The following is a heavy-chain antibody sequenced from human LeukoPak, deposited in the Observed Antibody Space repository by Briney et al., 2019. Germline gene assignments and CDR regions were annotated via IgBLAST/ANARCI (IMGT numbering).Heavy chain of an antibody. J-gene: IGHJ4*02. D-gene: IGHD3-22*01. V-gene: IGHV3-23*01. CDR1: GFTFSSYG. CDR3: AKTQGYYDC. CDR2: IGVGGTT. Sequence: PGGTLRLSCAASGFTFSSYGMNWVRQAPGKGLEWVSGIGVGGTTYYADSVKGRFTISRDTSKSTLSRQMNSLTAEDTAVYYCAKTQGYYDCWGQGTLVTVSS.